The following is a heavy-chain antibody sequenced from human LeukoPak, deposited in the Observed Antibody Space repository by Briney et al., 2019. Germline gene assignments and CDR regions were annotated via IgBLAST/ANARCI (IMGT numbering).Heavy chain of an antibody. Sequence: SETLSLTCAVSGGSISSGGYSWSWIRQPPGNGLEWIGYIYHSGSTYYNPSLKSRVTISVDRSKNQFSLKLSSVTAADTAVYYCARESSWAFDIWGQGTMVSVSS. CDR1: GGSISSGGYS. J-gene: IGHJ3*02. CDR3: ARESSWAFDI. CDR2: IYHSGST. V-gene: IGHV4-30-2*01.